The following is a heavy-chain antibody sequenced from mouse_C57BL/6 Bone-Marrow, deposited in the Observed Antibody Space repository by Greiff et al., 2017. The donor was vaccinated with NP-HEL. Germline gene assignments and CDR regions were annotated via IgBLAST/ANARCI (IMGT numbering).Heavy chain of an antibody. D-gene: IGHD3-3*01. CDR3: ARLRGPSFAY. CDR1: GYTFTSYG. Sequence: VKLMESGAELARPGASVKLSCKASGYTFTSYGISWVKQRTGQGLEWIGEIYPRSGNTYYNEKFKGKATLTADKSSSTAYMELRSLTSEDSAVYFCARLRGPSFAYWGQRTLVTVSA. V-gene: IGHV1-81*01. CDR2: IYPRSGNT. J-gene: IGHJ3*01.